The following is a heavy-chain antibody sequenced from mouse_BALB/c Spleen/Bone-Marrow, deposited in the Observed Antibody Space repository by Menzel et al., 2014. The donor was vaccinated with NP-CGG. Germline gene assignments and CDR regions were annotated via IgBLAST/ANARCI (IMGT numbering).Heavy chain of an antibody. V-gene: IGHV1-80*01. CDR2: IYPGDDDT. J-gene: IGHJ3*01. D-gene: IGHD6-1*01. CDR3: AGSAPLAY. CDR1: GYAFTRSW. Sequence: VQLQQSGAELVRPGSSVKISCKASGYAFTRSWMNWVKQRPGQGLEWIGQIYPGDDDTNYRGKFKGRATLTADKSSGTHFMQLSSLAAEDSAVYCCAGSAPLAYWGEGTLVTVSA.